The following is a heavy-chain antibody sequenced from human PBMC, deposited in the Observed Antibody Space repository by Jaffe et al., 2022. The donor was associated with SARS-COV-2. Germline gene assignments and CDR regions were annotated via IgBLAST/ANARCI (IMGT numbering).Heavy chain of an antibody. CDR3: TRVVSSGYYSNWFDP. Sequence: EVQLVESGGGLVQPGRSLRLSCTASGFTFGDYAMSWVRQAPGKGLEWVGFIRSKAYGGTTEYAASVKGRFTISRDDSKSIAYLQMNSLKTEDTAVYYCTRVVSSGYYSNWFDPWGQGTLVTVSS. CDR2: IRSKAYGGTT. J-gene: IGHJ5*02. D-gene: IGHD3-22*01. V-gene: IGHV3-49*04. CDR1: GFTFGDYA.